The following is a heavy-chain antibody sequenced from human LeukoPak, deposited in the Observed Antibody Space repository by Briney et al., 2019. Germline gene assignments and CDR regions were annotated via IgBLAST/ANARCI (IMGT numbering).Heavy chain of an antibody. Sequence: SETLSLTCTVSGGSISSYFWSWIRQPPGKGLEWIRYIYYGGSTNYNPSLRSRVTISVDTSKNQFSLKLSSVTAADTAVYYCASARLGSGLEGAFDIWGQGTMVTVSS. V-gene: IGHV4-59*01. J-gene: IGHJ3*02. CDR2: IYYGGST. D-gene: IGHD6-25*01. CDR3: ASARLGSGLEGAFDI. CDR1: GGSISSYF.